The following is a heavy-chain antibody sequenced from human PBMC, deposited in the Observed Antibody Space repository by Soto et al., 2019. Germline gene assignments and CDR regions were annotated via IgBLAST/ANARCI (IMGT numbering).Heavy chain of an antibody. J-gene: IGHJ4*02. V-gene: IGHV3-7*01. CDR2: IKEDGSEI. D-gene: IGHD3-16*01. CDR1: GLNVMSYW. Sequence: GGALRLSCAVSGLNVMSYWMIWVRQAPGKGLEWVASIKEDGSEIYYLHSVRGRFSISRDSAGNALHLTMNYLSAEDTGVYFCARDIGFDYVNWGQGTLVTVSS. CDR3: ARDIGFDYVN.